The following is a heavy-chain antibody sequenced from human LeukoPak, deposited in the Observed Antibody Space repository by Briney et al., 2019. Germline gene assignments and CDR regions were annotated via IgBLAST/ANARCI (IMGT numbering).Heavy chain of an antibody. D-gene: IGHD6-13*01. CDR3: ARDRRIAAAGTLSYYYGMDV. V-gene: IGHV3-66*01. Sequence: GGSLRLSCAASGFTVSSNYMSWVRQAPGKGLEWVSVIYSGGSTYYADSVKGRFTISRDNSKNTLYLQMNSLRTEDTAVYYCARDRRIAAAGTLSYYYGMDVWGQGTTVTVSS. J-gene: IGHJ6*02. CDR2: IYSGGST. CDR1: GFTVSSNY.